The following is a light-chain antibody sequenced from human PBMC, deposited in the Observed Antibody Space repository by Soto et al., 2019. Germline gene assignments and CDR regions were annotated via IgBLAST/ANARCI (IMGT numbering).Light chain of an antibody. V-gene: IGLV2-14*01. CDR2: EVS. J-gene: IGLJ1*01. CDR1: SSDVGYYNY. CDR3: SSYTTSSTYV. Sequence: QSVLTQPASVSGSPGQPITISCTGTSSDVGYYNYVSWYQQHPGKAPKLIIYEVSNRPSGVSDRFSGSKSGNTASLTISGPQAEDEADYYCSSYTTSSTYVFGTGTKVTVL.